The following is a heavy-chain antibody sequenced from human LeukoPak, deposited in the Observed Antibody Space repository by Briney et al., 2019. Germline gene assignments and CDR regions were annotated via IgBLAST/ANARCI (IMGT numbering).Heavy chain of an antibody. D-gene: IGHD3-10*01. V-gene: IGHV3-64*01. J-gene: IGHJ4*02. CDR3: AGASGSYYNSLDY. CDR1: GFTFSSYA. CDR2: ISSNGGST. Sequence: GGSLRLSCAASGFTFSSYAMHWVRQAPGKGLEYVSAISSNGGSTYYANSVKGRFTISRDNSKNTLYLQMGSLRAEDMAVYYCAGASGSYYNSLDYWGQRTLVTVSS.